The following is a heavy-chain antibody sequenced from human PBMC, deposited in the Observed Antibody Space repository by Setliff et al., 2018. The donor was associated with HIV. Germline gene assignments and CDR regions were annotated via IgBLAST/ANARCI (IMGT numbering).Heavy chain of an antibody. D-gene: IGHD2-2*01. CDR2: IYYSGST. CDR1: GGSISNYY. V-gene: IGHV4-59*01. Sequence: SETLSLTCTVSGGSISNYYWNWIRQSPGKGLEWIGYIYYSGSTNYNPSLKSRVTMSVDTSKNQFSLNLSSVTAADTAVYYCASVIVVVPAADHYAFDIWGQGTMVTVSS. CDR3: ASVIVVVPAADHYAFDI. J-gene: IGHJ3*02.